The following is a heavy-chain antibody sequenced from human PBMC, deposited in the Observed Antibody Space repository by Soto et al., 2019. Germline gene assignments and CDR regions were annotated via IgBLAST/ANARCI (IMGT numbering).Heavy chain of an antibody. Sequence: QVQLQQSGPRLVKPSETLSLTCTVSSGPDRSHNWGWIRQPPGRGLEWIGYVYYTGDTAYNPSLRSRVSISADTSTNDISLTLSSVTAADTAVYYCVRQGIDYLPGVVDVWGQGTTVSVSS. CDR3: VRQGIDYLPGVVDV. J-gene: IGHJ6*02. V-gene: IGHV4-59*08. D-gene: IGHD4-17*01. CDR1: SGPDRSHN. CDR2: VYYTGDT.